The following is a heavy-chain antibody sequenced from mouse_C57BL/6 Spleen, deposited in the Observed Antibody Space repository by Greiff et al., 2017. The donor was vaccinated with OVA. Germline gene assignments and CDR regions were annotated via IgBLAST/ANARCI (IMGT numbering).Heavy chain of an antibody. J-gene: IGHJ2*01. CDR1: GYTFTEYT. CDR3: ARVASLGGTAFDY. V-gene: IGHV1-84*01. CDR2: IYPGNGST. D-gene: IGHD1-1*02. Sequence: QVQLQQSGAELVKPGASVKLSCKASGYTFTEYTMHWVKQRPGQGLEWIGWIYPGNGSTNYNQKFKGKATLTVDKSSSTAYMELSSLTSEDSAVYYSARVASLGGTAFDYWGQGTTVTVSS.